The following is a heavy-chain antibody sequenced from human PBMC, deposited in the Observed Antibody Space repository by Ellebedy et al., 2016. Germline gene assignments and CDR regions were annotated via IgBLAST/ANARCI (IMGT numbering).Heavy chain of an antibody. CDR1: GYTFTSYD. CDR2: MNPNSGNT. V-gene: IGHV1-8*01. J-gene: IGHJ6*02. Sequence: ASVKVSXXASGYTFTSYDINWVRQATGQGLEWMGWMNPNSGNTGYAQKFQGRVTMTRNTSISTAYMELSSLRSEDTAVYYCARSAGSSSLLYGMDVWGQGTTVTVSS. CDR3: ARSAGSSSLLYGMDV. D-gene: IGHD6-13*01.